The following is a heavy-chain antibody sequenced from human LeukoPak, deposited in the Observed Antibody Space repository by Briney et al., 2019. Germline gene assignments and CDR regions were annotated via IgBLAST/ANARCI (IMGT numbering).Heavy chain of an antibody. V-gene: IGHV4-59*01. CDR3: ARVSGCTSSSCYGGALDP. Sequence: PSETLSLACTVSGGSLSTSSWSWIRQSPGKALEWIGNIYYSGNTNINPSLKSRVTISIDTSKNQFPLKLSSVTAADTAVYYCARVSGCTSSSCYGGALDPWGQGTLVTVSS. CDR1: GGSLSTSS. J-gene: IGHJ5*02. D-gene: IGHD2-2*01. CDR2: IYYSGNT.